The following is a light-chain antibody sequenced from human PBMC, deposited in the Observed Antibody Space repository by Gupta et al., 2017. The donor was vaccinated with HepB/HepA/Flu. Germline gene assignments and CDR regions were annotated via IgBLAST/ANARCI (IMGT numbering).Light chain of an antibody. CDR3: QQYHSWPLT. V-gene: IGKV3-15*01. J-gene: IGKJ4*01. CDR2: SAS. Sequence: IVIPPSAATLSVSQGERATLACRATQSVIGLLAWYQQIPGQAPRLLIYSASTRATGIPARYSGSGSGTEFTLIISSLQSEDSAVYYCQQYHSWPLTFGGGTKVEIK. CDR1: QSVIGL.